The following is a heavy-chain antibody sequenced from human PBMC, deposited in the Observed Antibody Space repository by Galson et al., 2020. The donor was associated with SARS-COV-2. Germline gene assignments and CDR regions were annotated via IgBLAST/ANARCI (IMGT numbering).Heavy chain of an antibody. Sequence: GGSLRLSCSASGFIFSDYAMHWVRQAPGKGLEYVSALSSNGGTSFYADSVNGRFTMSRDNSNNMFYLQMTGLRVEDTALYYCLAYSSTRQGYWGQGTLVTVSS. D-gene: IGHD2-2*01. CDR1: GFIFSDYA. V-gene: IGHV3-64D*09. CDR3: LAYSSTRQGY. J-gene: IGHJ4*02. CDR2: LSSNGGTS.